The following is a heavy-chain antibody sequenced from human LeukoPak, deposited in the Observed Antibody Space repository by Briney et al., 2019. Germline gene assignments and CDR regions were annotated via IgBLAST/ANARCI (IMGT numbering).Heavy chain of an antibody. V-gene: IGHV3-30*18. Sequence: GTSLRLSCAASGFTLTSYGMHWVRQAPGKGLEWVAVISYDGSNKYYADSVKGRFTISRDNSKNTLYLQMNSLRAEDTAVYYCAKDGDYGMDVWGQGTTVTVSS. J-gene: IGHJ6*02. D-gene: IGHD3-16*01. CDR3: AKDGDYGMDV. CDR1: GFTLTSYG. CDR2: ISYDGSNK.